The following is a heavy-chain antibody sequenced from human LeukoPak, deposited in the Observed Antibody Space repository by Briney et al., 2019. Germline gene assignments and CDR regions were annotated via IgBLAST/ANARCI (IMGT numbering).Heavy chain of an antibody. Sequence: PSETLSLTCTVSGGSISSYYWSWIPQPPGKGLEWIGYIYYSGSTNYNPSLKSRVTISVDTSKNQFSLKLSSVTAADTAVYYCARESSGSYFDYWGQGTLVTVSS. J-gene: IGHJ4*02. CDR2: IYYSGST. V-gene: IGHV4-59*01. D-gene: IGHD1-26*01. CDR1: GGSISSYY. CDR3: ARESSGSYFDY.